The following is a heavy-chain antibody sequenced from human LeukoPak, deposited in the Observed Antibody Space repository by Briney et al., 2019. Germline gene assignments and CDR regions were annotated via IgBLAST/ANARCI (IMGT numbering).Heavy chain of an antibody. CDR3: ARDTEDIVVVPALFLDP. CDR2: TSYDGSNK. Sequence: GGSLRLSCAASGFTFSSYAMHWVRQAPGKGLEWVVVTSYDGSNKYYADFVKGRFTISRDNSKNTLYLQMNSLRAEDTAVYYCARDTEDIVVVPALFLDPWGQGTLVTVSS. D-gene: IGHD2-2*01. V-gene: IGHV3-30-3*01. CDR1: GFTFSSYA. J-gene: IGHJ5*02.